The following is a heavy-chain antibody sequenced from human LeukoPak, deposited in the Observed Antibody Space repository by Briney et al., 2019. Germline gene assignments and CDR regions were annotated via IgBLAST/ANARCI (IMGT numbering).Heavy chain of an antibody. CDR3: ARDRSGYDFSGLDY. CDR1: GFTFSSYA. Sequence: QTGRSLRLSCAASGFTFSSYAMHWVRQAPGKGLEWVAVISYDGSNKYYADSVKGRFTISRDNSKNTLYLQMNSLRAEDTAVYYCARDRSGYDFSGLDYWGQGTLVTVSS. D-gene: IGHD5-12*01. V-gene: IGHV3-30-3*01. J-gene: IGHJ4*02. CDR2: ISYDGSNK.